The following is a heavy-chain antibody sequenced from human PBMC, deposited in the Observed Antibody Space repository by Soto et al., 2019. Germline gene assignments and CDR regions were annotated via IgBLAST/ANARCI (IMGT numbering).Heavy chain of an antibody. CDR1: GLTFNNYA. V-gene: IGHV3-23*01. Sequence: GGSLRLSCAASGLTFNNYAMTWVRQVPGEGLEWVSTISGSGESTYYADSVKGRFSISRDNSRNMLYLQMNSLRGDDTAVYYCAKAITNRLRIVDYWGQGTLVTVSS. CDR2: ISGSGEST. CDR3: AKAITNRLRIVDY. D-gene: IGHD4-17*01. J-gene: IGHJ4*02.